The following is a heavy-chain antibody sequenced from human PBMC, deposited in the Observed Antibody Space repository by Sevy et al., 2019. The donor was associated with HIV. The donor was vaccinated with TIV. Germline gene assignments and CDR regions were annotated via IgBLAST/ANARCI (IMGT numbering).Heavy chain of an antibody. Sequence: SETLSLTCTVSGGSISSSSYYWGWSRQPPGKGLEWIGSIYYSGSTYYNPSLKSRVTISVDTSKNQFSLKLSSVTAADTAVYYCARLPYDILTGYLDYGMDVWGQGTTVTVSS. CDR2: IYYSGST. J-gene: IGHJ6*02. D-gene: IGHD3-9*01. V-gene: IGHV4-39*01. CDR1: GGSISSSSYY. CDR3: ARLPYDILTGYLDYGMDV.